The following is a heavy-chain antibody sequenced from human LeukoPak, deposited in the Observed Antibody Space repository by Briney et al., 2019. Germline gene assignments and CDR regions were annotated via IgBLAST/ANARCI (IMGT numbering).Heavy chain of an antibody. V-gene: IGHV3-23*01. CDR2: TSDRGDYT. CDR1: GFTFSSYA. CDR3: ARDSKVLRFLEWLPYYYYYYGMDV. J-gene: IGHJ6*02. D-gene: IGHD3-3*01. Sequence: PGGSLRLSCAAPGFTFSSYAMSWVRQAPGKGLEWVSGTSDRGDYTYYADSVKGRFTISRDNAKNSLYLQMNSLRAEDTAVYYCARDSKVLRFLEWLPYYYYYYGMDVWGQGTTVTVSS.